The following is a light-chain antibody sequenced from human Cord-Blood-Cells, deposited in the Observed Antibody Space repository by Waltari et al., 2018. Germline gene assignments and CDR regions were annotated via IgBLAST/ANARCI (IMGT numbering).Light chain of an antibody. CDR2: GNS. CDR1: SSNIGEGYD. V-gene: IGLV1-40*01. J-gene: IGLJ1*01. CDR3: HSYASSRRGV. Sequence: QSVLTQPPSVSAAPGPRFTISCTGSSSNIGEGYDVHWYQQLPGTVPKLPMYGNSNRPAGVPDRFSGSKSGTSASLAITGLQAEDEADYYCHSYASSRRGVFGTGTKVTVL.